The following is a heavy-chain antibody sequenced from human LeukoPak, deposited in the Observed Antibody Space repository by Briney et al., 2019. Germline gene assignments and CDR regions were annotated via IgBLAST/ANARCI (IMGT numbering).Heavy chain of an antibody. Sequence: ASVKVSCKASGYTFTGYYMHWVRQAPGQGIEWMGWINPNSDGTNYSQKVQGGVSMTRDTSISTDYMELSRLRSDDTAVYYCAREGVQSDYYCYYYLDVWGKGTTVTVSS. CDR1: GYTFTGYY. CDR2: INPNSDGT. CDR3: AREGVQSDYYCYYYLDV. V-gene: IGHV1-2*02. D-gene: IGHD1-1*01. J-gene: IGHJ6*03.